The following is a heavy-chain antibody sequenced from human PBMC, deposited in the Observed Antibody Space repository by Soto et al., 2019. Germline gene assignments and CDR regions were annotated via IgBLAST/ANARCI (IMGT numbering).Heavy chain of an antibody. CDR2: IYASGSP. CDR1: GGSVSVYY. Sequence: SETLSLTCTISGGSVSVYYWSWIRQSTGQGLEWIGYIYASGSPYYNPSLRSRVTISADASKNQISLKLTSPTAADTAVYYCARGVGSSPPQYWGRGTLVTVSS. V-gene: IGHV4-59*02. D-gene: IGHD1-26*01. J-gene: IGHJ4*02. CDR3: ARGVGSSPPQY.